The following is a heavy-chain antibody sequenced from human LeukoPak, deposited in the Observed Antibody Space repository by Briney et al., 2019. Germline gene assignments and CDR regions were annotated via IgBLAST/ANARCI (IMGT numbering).Heavy chain of an antibody. V-gene: IGHV4-59*01. J-gene: IGHJ4*02. CDR1: GGSISSYY. Sequence: SETLSLTCNVSGGSISSYYWSWIRQPPGKGLEWIGYIYYSGSTNYNPSLKSRVTISVDTSKNQFSLKLSSVTAADTAVYYCARKGSSIFHFDYWGQGTLVTVSS. CDR2: IYYSGST. D-gene: IGHD6-19*01. CDR3: ARKGSSIFHFDY.